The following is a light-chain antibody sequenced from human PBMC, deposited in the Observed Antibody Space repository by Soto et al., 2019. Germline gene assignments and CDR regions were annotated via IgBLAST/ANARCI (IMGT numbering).Light chain of an antibody. V-gene: IGKV2-28*01. J-gene: IGKJ1*01. CDR2: LGS. CDR3: MQSLQTPWT. CDR1: QSLLHSNGYNY. Sequence: DVVMTQSPLSLTVTLGNPAPISCMTCQSLLHSNGYNYLDWYLQKPGQSPQLLIYLGSNRASGVPDRFSGSGSGTGFTLKISRVEADDVGVYYCMQSLQTPWTFGQGTKVDIK.